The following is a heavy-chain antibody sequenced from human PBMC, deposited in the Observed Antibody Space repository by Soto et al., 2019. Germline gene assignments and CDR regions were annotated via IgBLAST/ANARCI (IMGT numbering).Heavy chain of an antibody. CDR2: ISSSSSSYI. CDR3: AVHLGEPPRVAFDI. D-gene: IGHD3-16*01. Sequence: PGGSLRLSCAASGFIASNYAMSWVRQAPGKGLEWVSSISSSSSSYIYYADSVKGRFTISRDNAKNSLYLQMNSLRAEDTAVYYCAVHLGEPPRVAFDIWGQGTMVTVSS. CDR1: GFIASNYA. V-gene: IGHV3-21*01. J-gene: IGHJ3*02.